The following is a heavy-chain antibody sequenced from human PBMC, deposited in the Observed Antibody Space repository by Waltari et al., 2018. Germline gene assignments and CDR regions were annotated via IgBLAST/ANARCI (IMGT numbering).Heavy chain of an antibody. V-gene: IGHV3-23*01. J-gene: IGHJ4*02. D-gene: IGHD3-9*01. CDR2: ISVSVGCT. CDR1: GFTFSSYA. CDR3: AKGDDILTGYLDY. Sequence: EVQLLESGGGLVQPGGSLRLSCAASGFTFSSYALSWVRQAPGKGLEWVSAISVSVGCTFYAAPVNGRFTISRDNSKHSLYLQMNSLRTEDTAVYYCAKGDDILTGYLDYWGQGTLVTVSS.